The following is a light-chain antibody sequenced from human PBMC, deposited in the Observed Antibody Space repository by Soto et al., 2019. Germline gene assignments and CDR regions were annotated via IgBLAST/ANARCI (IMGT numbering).Light chain of an antibody. V-gene: IGKV1-27*01. CDR1: QDISNS. CDR3: QHYNSAPPLT. CDR2: AAS. J-gene: IGKJ4*01. Sequence: DIQMTQSPSSLSASVGDRVTITCRASQDISNSLAWYQQKPGKVPKLLIYAASTLQSGVPSRFSGSGSGTDFTLTISSLQPEDVATYYCQHYNSAPPLTFGGGTKVEIK.